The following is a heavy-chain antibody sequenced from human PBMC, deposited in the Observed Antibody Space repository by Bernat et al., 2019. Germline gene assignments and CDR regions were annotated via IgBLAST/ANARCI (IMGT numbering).Heavy chain of an antibody. D-gene: IGHD5-18*01. V-gene: IGHV3-33*01. CDR3: AREDRLWLHVFDY. Sequence: QVQLVESGGGVVQPGRSLRLSCAASGFTFSSYDMHWVRQAPGKGLEWVAVIWYDGSNKYYADSVKGRFTISRDNSKNTLYLQMNSLRAEDTAVYYCAREDRLWLHVFDYWGQGTLVTVSS. J-gene: IGHJ4*02. CDR1: GFTFSSYD. CDR2: IWYDGSNK.